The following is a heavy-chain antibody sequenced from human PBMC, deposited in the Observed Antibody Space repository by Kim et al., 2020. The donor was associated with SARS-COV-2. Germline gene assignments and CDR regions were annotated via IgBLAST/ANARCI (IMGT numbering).Heavy chain of an antibody. Sequence: ASVKVSCKASGYTFTGYHMDWVRQAPGQGLEWMGRINPSSGGTEYAQRFQGRVIMTRDTSITTAYMELTGLISDDTAVYYCARTYSYAIRGYTHYDSWGQGTVVTLSS. D-gene: IGHD3-22*01. V-gene: IGHV1-2*06. CDR2: INPSSGGT. J-gene: IGHJ4*02. CDR3: ARTYSYAIRGYTHYDS. CDR1: GYTFTGYH.